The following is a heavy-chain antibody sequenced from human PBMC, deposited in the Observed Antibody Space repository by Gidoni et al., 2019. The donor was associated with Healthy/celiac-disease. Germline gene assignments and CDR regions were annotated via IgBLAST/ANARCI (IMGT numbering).Heavy chain of an antibody. CDR3: ARDFRRYQLLLDYYYGMDV. D-gene: IGHD2-2*01. CDR2: ISSSGSTI. J-gene: IGHJ6*02. V-gene: IGHV3-48*03. Sequence: APGKGLEWVSYISSSGSTIYYADSVKGRFTISRDNAKNSLSLQMNSLRAADTAVYYCARDFRRYQLLLDYYYGMDVWGQGTTVTVSS.